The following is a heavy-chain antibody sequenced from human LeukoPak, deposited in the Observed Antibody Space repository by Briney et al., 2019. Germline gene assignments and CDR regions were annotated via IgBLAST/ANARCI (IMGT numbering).Heavy chain of an antibody. V-gene: IGHV4-39*07. D-gene: IGHD3-22*01. CDR3: ARAEIWYYYDSSGYMFDY. CDR2: IYYSGST. Sequence: SETLSLTCTVSGGSISSSSYYWGWIRQPPGKGLEWIGSIYYSGSTYYNPSLKSRVAISVDMSKNQFSLKLSSVTAADTAMYYCARAEIWYYYDSSGYMFDYWGQGTLVTVSS. J-gene: IGHJ4*02. CDR1: GGSISSSSYY.